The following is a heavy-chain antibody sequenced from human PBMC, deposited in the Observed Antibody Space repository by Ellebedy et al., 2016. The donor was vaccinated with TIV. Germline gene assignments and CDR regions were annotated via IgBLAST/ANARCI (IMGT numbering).Heavy chain of an antibody. Sequence: ASVKVSCKASGYTFTGYYMHWVRQAPGQGLERMGWINPNSGGTNYAQKFQGRVTMTRDTSISTAYMELSRLRSDDTAVYYCARQDVWGSYRLEGGYGLGMDVWGQGTTVTVSS. J-gene: IGHJ6*02. CDR3: ARQDVWGSYRLEGGYGLGMDV. CDR2: INPNSGGT. V-gene: IGHV1-2*02. CDR1: GYTFTGYY. D-gene: IGHD3-16*02.